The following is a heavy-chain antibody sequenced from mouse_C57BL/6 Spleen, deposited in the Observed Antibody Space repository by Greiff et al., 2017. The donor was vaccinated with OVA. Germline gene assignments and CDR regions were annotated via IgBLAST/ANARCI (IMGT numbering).Heavy chain of an antibody. CDR2: INPGSGGT. D-gene: IGHD1-3*01. J-gene: IGHJ4*01. Sequence: QVQLQQSGAELVRPGTSVKVSCKASGYAFTNYLIEWVKQRPGQGLEWIGVINPGSGGTNYNEEFKGKATLTADKSSSTAYMQLSSLTSEDSAVYFCARRESKYAMDYWGQGTSVTVSS. CDR3: ARRESKYAMDY. V-gene: IGHV1-54*01. CDR1: GYAFTNYL.